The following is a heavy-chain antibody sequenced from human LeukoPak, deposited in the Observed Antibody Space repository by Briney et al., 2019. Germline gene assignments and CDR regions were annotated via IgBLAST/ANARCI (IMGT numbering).Heavy chain of an antibody. CDR2: GYYRGNT. V-gene: IGHV4-59*01. D-gene: IGHD5-18*01. CDR1: GGSISSYY. J-gene: IGHJ4*02. CDR3: TRGGYNYDSPPGDPFDY. Sequence: PSETLSLTCTVSGGSISSYYWSWIRQPPGQGLEWIGYGYYRGNTNYNPSLKSQVTISVDMSKNQFSLKLSSVTAADTAVYYCTRGGYNYDSPPGDPFDYWGQRTLVTVSS.